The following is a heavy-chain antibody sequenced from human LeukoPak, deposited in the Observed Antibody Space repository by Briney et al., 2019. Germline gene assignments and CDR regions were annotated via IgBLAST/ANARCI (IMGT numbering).Heavy chain of an antibody. V-gene: IGHV3-23*01. J-gene: IGHJ6*03. CDR3: AKGRAGARQYMDV. CDR2: ISGSGGDT. CDR1: GFTFSNYG. Sequence: GGSLRLSCAASGFTFSNYGMRWVRQAPGKGLEWVSTISGSGGDTYYADSVKGRFTISRDNSKNTLYLQMNSLRTEDTAVYYCAKGRAGARQYMDVWGKGTTVTISS.